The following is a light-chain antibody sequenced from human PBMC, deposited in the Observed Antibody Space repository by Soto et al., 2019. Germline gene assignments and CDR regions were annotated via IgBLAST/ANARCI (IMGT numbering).Light chain of an antibody. V-gene: IGLV2-8*01. J-gene: IGLJ1*01. CDR2: EVN. CDR1: SSDVGGYNY. Sequence: QSALTQPPSASGSPGQSVAISCTGTSSDVGGYNYVSWYQQHPVKAPKLMIYEVNKRPSGFPDRFSGSKSGNTASLTVSGLQAEDEADYYCSSYAGSSNVFGTGTKLTVL. CDR3: SSYAGSSNV.